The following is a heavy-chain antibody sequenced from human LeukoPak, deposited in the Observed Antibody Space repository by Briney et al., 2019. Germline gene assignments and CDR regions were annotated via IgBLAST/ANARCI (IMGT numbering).Heavy chain of an antibody. CDR2: IKQDGSEK. Sequence: PGGSLRLSCAASGFTFSSYWMSWVRQAPGKGLEWVANIKQDGSEKYYVDSVKGRFTISRDNAKNSLYLQMNSLRAEDTAVYYCARDEGLLWFGEPILDWGQGTLVTVPS. V-gene: IGHV3-7*04. CDR1: GFTFSSYW. D-gene: IGHD3-10*01. CDR3: ARDEGLLWFGEPILD. J-gene: IGHJ4*02.